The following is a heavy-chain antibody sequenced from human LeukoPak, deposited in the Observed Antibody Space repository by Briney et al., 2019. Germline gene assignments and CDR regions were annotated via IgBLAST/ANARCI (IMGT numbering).Heavy chain of an antibody. D-gene: IGHD6-25*01. V-gene: IGHV4-59*01. CDR1: GGSISSYY. Sequence: SETLSLTCTVSGGSISSYYWSWIRQPPGKGLEWIGYIYYSGSTNYNPSLKSRVTISVDTSKNQFSLKLSSATAADTAVYYCARGALAAEFDYWGQGTLVTVSS. CDR3: ARGALAAEFDY. CDR2: IYYSGST. J-gene: IGHJ4*02.